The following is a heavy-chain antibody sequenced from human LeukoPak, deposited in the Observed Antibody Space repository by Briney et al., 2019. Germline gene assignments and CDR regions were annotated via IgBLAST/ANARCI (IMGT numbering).Heavy chain of an antibody. J-gene: IGHJ3*02. CDR3: ARDRYFDI. V-gene: IGHV4-61*02. CDR2: IYTSGST. Sequence: SQTLSLTCTVSGGSISSGSYYWSWIRQPAGKGLEWIGRIYTSGSTNYNPSLKSRVTISVDTSKNQFSLKLSSVTAADTAVYYCARDRYFDIWGQGTTVTVSS. CDR1: GGSISSGSYY.